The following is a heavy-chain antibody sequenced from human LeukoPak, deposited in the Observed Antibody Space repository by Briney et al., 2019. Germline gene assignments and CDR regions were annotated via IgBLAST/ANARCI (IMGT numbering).Heavy chain of an antibody. CDR1: GVSISSYY. J-gene: IGHJ4*02. CDR3: ARGYDILTGYTIDF. V-gene: IGHV4-59*01. D-gene: IGHD3-9*01. Sequence: PSETLSLTCTVSGVSISSYYWSWIRQPPGKGLEWIGYIYYSGTTNYNPSLKSRVTISIDTSKNQFSLKMSSVTAADTAVYYCARGYDILTGYTIDFWGQGTLVTVSS. CDR2: IYYSGTT.